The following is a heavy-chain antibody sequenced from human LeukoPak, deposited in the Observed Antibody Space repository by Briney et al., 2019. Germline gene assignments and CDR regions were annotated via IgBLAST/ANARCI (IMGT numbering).Heavy chain of an antibody. CDR3: ARDLVTVTKGFDI. CDR1: ADSFSSHY. V-gene: IGHV4-59*11. CDR2: ISYIGST. D-gene: IGHD4-17*01. Sequence: SETLSLTCAVSADSFSSHYWTWIRQPPGKGLEWIGYISYIGSTNYNPSLKSRVTISIDTSKNQFSLKLSSVTAADTAVYYCARDLVTVTKGFDIWGQGT. J-gene: IGHJ3*02.